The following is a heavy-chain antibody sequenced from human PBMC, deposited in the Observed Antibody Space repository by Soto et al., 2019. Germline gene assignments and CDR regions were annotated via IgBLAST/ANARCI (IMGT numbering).Heavy chain of an antibody. CDR1: GYTLTRYG. J-gene: IGHJ4*02. CDR3: ATPSTSSSPSYFDY. V-gene: IGHV1-18*04. Sequence: ASEKVSCKASGYTLTRYGISWVRQAADQVLQWMSCTSAYNATTNYAHKLQVTVTMTTDTSTSTAYMELMSLRSDDTPVYSCATPSTSSSPSYFDYWGQGTLVTVSS. D-gene: IGHD6-13*01. CDR2: TSAYNATT.